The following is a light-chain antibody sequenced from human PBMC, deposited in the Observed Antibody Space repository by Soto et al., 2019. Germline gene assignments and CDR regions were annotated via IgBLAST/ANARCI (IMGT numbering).Light chain of an antibody. CDR3: QQADSFPLT. V-gene: IGKV1-12*01. Sequence: DIQMTQSPSSVSASVGDRVTLTCRASQDIGNLLAWYQQKPGKAPKLLIYFGSNLQIGVPSRFSGSGSGTDFTLTISSLQPEDLATYYCQQADSFPLTFGRGTRVEIK. CDR2: FGS. J-gene: IGKJ4*01. CDR1: QDIGNL.